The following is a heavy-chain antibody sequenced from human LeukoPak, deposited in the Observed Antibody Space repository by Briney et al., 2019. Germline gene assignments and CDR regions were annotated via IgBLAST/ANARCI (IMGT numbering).Heavy chain of an antibody. Sequence: SETLSLTCTVSGVSISSYYWSWIRQPAGKGLEWIGRIYTSGSTNYNPSLKSRVTMSVDTSKNQFSLKLSSVTAADTAVYYCARSMDWSTSGFPTPSWFDPWGQGTLVTVSS. CDR1: GVSISSYY. CDR2: IYTSGST. V-gene: IGHV4-4*07. J-gene: IGHJ5*02. D-gene: IGHD2-2*01. CDR3: ARSMDWSTSGFPTPSWFDP.